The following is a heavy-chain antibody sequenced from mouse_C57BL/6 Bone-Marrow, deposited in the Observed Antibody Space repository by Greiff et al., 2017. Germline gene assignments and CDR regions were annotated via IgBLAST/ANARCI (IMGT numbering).Heavy chain of an antibody. D-gene: IGHD2-4*01. CDR3: GKCDYDRWFAY. CDR2: IDPEDGET. J-gene: IGHJ3*01. V-gene: IGHV14-2*01. CDR1: GFNIKDYY. Sequence: VQLKQSGAELVKPGASVTLSCTASGFNIKDYYMHWVKQRTEQGLEWIGRIDPEDGETKYAPKFQGKATITADTSSNTAYLQLSSLTSEDTVDYYCGKCDYDRWFAYWGQGTLVTVSA.